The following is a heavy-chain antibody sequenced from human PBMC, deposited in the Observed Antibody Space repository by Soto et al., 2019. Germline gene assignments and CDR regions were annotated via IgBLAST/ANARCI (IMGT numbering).Heavy chain of an antibody. CDR2: IIPIFGTA. CDR3: ARGYDSSGYLAFDY. Sequence: SVKVSCKASGGTFSSYAISWVRQAPGQGLEWMGGIIPIFGTANYAQKFQGRVTITADKSTSTAYMELSSLRSENTAVYYCARGYDSSGYLAFDYWGQGTLVTVSS. V-gene: IGHV1-69*06. D-gene: IGHD3-22*01. J-gene: IGHJ4*02. CDR1: GGTFSSYA.